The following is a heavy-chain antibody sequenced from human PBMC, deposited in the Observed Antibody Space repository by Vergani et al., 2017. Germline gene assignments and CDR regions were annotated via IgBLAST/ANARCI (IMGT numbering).Heavy chain of an antibody. V-gene: IGHV3-7*01. J-gene: IGHJ4*02. CDR1: GFTFSTYW. Sequence: EVQMVESGGGLVQPGGSLRLSCAASGFTFSTYWVTWVRQAPGKGLEWVANIKQEGTEKHSVDSVKGRFTIFRDHTQNSMYLQMNSLRAEDTAVYYCARLVGFCDSSSCYSNVDYWGQGTLVTVSS. CDR3: ARLVGFCDSSSCYSNVDY. D-gene: IGHD3-22*01. CDR2: IKQEGTEK.